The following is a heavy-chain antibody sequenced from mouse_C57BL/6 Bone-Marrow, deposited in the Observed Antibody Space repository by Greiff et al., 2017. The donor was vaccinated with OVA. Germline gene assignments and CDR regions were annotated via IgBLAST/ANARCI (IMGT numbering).Heavy chain of an antibody. Sequence: EADGGLVQPTESLKLSCAASCFTFNPYAMHWVRQAPGKGLEWVARIRRNCSNYATYYAASVKDRFTLSRDDSQSMLYLQMKNLQTEDKAIYSSVRDPLGSSYYFDNWGKGTTLTGSS. D-gene: IGHD1-1*01. J-gene: IGHJ2*01. CDR2: IRRNCSNYAT. CDR1: CFTFNPYA. V-gene: IGHV10-3*01. CDR3: VRDPLGSSYYFDN.